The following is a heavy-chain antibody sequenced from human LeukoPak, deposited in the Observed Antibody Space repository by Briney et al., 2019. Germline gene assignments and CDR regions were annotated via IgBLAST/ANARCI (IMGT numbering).Heavy chain of an antibody. D-gene: IGHD6-19*01. J-gene: IGHJ4*02. CDR1: GYTFTGYY. CDR2: INPNSGGT. Sequence: APVKVSCKASGYTFTGYYMHWVRQAPGQGLEWMGWINPNSGGTNYAQKFQGRVTMTRDTSISTAYMELSRLRSDDTALYYCARDREPLSGWTPDFDYWGQGTLVTVSS. V-gene: IGHV1-2*02. CDR3: ARDREPLSGWTPDFDY.